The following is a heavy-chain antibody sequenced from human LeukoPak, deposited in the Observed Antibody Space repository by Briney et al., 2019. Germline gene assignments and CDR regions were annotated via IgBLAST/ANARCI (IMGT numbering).Heavy chain of an antibody. J-gene: IGHJ3*02. D-gene: IGHD5-18*01. V-gene: IGHV3-15*01. CDR1: GFPFTNAW. Sequence: GGSLRLSCAVSGFPFTNAWMTWVRQAPGKGLEWVDHIKRAADGGTTDYAAPVKGRFTISRDDSENTLSLQMDSLKTEDTAVYYCATEGYSFGYHAFDIWGQGTMVTVS. CDR2: IKRAADGGTT. CDR3: ATEGYSFGYHAFDI.